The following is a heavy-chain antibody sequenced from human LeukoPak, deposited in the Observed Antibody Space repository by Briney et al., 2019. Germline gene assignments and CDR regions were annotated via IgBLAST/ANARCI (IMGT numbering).Heavy chain of an antibody. D-gene: IGHD4-17*01. CDR2: IYYSGST. Sequence: SETLSLTCTVSGGSISSYYWSWIRQPPGKGLEWIGYIYYSGSTNYNPSLKSRVTISVDTSKNQFSLKLSSVTAADTAVYYCARLTTVTIGYYYYYYMDVWGKGTTVTVSS. CDR3: ARLTTVTIGYYYYYYMDV. V-gene: IGHV4-59*01. J-gene: IGHJ6*03. CDR1: GGSISSYY.